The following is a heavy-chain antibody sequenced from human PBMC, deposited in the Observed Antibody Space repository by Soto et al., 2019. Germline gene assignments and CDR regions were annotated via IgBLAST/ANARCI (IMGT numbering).Heavy chain of an antibody. Sequence: SVKVSCKASGGTFSSYAISWVRQAPGQGLEWMGGIIPIFGTANYAQKFQGRVTITADESTSAAYMELSSLRSEDTAVYYCAKSIAARPPLTWGQGTLVTVSS. D-gene: IGHD6-6*01. CDR1: GGTFSSYA. CDR3: AKSIAARPPLT. CDR2: IIPIFGTA. V-gene: IGHV1-69*13. J-gene: IGHJ4*02.